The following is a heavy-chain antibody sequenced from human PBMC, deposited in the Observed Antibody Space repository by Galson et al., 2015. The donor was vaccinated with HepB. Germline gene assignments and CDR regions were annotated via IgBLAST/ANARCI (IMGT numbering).Heavy chain of an antibody. CDR1: GFTFSSYG. D-gene: IGHD3-10*01. J-gene: IGHJ2*01. CDR3: ARELLDWYFDL. CDR2: IWYDGSNK. V-gene: IGHV3-33*01. Sequence: SLRLSCAASGFTFSSYGMHWVRQAPGKGLEWVAVIWYDGSNKYYADSVKGRFTISRGNSKNTLYLQMNSLRAEDTAVYYCARELLDWYFDLWGRGTLVTVSS.